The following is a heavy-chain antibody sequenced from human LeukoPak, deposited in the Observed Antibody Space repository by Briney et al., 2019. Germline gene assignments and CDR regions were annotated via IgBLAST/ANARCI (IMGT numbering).Heavy chain of an antibody. D-gene: IGHD3-16*01. CDR3: ARGTLGFDY. CDR2: IKQDGSER. V-gene: IGHV3-7*01. Sequence: GGSLRLSCVASGIPFTTYWMNWVRQAPGKGLEWVANIKQDGSERYYVDSVKGRFTISRDNAKNSLYLQMNSLRDEDTAVYYCARGTLGFDYWGQGSLVTVSS. J-gene: IGHJ4*02. CDR1: GIPFTTYW.